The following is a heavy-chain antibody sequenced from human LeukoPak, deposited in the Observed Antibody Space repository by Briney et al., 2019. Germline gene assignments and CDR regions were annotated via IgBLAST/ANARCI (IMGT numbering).Heavy chain of an antibody. D-gene: IGHD4-23*01. V-gene: IGHV3-11*05. CDR3: ARGDYGGDYFNY. CDR1: GFTFSDHY. CDR2: ISSGSTYT. Sequence: GGSLRLSCEVSGFTFSDHYMSWIRQAAGKRLEWVSYISSGSTYTNYADSVEGRFTISRDNAKNSLYLQMNSLRAEDTAVYYCARGDYGGDYFNYWGQGTLVTVSS. J-gene: IGHJ4*02.